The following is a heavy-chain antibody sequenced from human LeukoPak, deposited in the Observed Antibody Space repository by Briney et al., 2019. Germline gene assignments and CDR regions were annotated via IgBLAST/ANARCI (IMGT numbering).Heavy chain of an antibody. Sequence: GRSLRLSCAASGFTVSSNYMIWVRQAPGKGLEYVSSIDSSGDTAFYADSVKGRFTISRDNSKNTLYLQMSSLRAEDTASYYCGKEFSSGRFFWGQGTLVTVSS. CDR1: GFTVSSNY. CDR2: IDSSGDTA. V-gene: IGHV3-23*01. J-gene: IGHJ4*02. CDR3: GKEFSSGRFF. D-gene: IGHD6-25*01.